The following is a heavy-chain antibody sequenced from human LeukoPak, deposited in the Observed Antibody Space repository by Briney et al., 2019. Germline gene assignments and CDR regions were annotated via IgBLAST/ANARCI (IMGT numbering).Heavy chain of an antibody. CDR1: GFTFSSYS. J-gene: IGHJ4*02. D-gene: IGHD4-17*01. V-gene: IGHV3-23*01. CDR2: ISGSGVST. Sequence: GGSLRLSCAASGFTFSSYSMNWVRQAPGKGLEWVSAISGSGVSTYYADSVKGRFTISRDNSKNTVYLQMNSLRAEDTAVYYCAKDALDYGDYALSDYWGQGTLVTVSS. CDR3: AKDALDYGDYALSDY.